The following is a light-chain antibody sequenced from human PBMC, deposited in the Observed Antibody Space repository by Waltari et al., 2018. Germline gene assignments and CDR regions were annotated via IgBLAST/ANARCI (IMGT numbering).Light chain of an antibody. CDR3: QQFENSLSWT. CDR2: GTS. V-gene: IGKV3-20*01. J-gene: IGKJ1*01. CDR1: QSITNSY. Sequence: EIVLTQSPGTLSLSPGETATLSCRASQSITNSYLAWYQHKSGQAPRLLISGTSSRATGIPDRFSGRGSGTDFTLTITALEPEDFAMYYCQQFENSLSWTFGQGTKVEIK.